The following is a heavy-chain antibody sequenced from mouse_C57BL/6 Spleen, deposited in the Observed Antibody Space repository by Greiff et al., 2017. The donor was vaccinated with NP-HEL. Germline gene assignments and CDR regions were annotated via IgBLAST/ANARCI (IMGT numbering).Heavy chain of an antibody. CDR2: IYPGNGDT. D-gene: IGHD2-3*01. J-gene: IGHJ3*01. Sequence: VKLQESGAELAKPGASVNLSCKASGYTFTSYWMHWVKQRPGQGLEWIGAIYPGNGDTSYNQKFKGKATLTADKSSSTAYMQLSSLTSEDSAVYYCAHYDGYYGFAYWGQGTLVTVSA. V-gene: IGHV1-87*01. CDR3: AHYDGYYGFAY. CDR1: GYTFTSYW.